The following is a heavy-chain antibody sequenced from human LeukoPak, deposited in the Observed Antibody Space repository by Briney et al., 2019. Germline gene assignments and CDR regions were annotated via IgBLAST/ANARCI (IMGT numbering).Heavy chain of an antibody. CDR2: IYYSGST. CDR3: ARGSYSYEVLTGYQRATWFDP. V-gene: IGHV4-59*12. Sequence: PSETLSLTCTVSGGSISSYYWSRIRQPPGKGLEWIGYIYYSGSTNYNPSLKSRVTISVDTSKNQFSLRLSSVTAADTAIYYCARGSYSYEVLTGYQRATWFDPWGQGTLVTVSS. J-gene: IGHJ5*02. CDR1: GGSISSYY. D-gene: IGHD3-9*01.